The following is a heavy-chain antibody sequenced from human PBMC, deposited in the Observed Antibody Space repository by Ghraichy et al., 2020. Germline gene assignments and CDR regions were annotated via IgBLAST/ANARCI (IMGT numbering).Heavy chain of an antibody. CDR2: IYSGGST. D-gene: IGHD6-13*01. CDR1: GFTVSINY. J-gene: IGHJ4*02. Sequence: GGSLSLSCAASGFTVSINYMSWVRQAPGKRLEWVSVIYSGGSTYYADSVKGRFTISRDNSKNTLDLHMNSLRAEDTAVYYCARDVAPAGDFDYWGQGTLVTVSS. V-gene: IGHV3-66*02. CDR3: ARDVAPAGDFDY.